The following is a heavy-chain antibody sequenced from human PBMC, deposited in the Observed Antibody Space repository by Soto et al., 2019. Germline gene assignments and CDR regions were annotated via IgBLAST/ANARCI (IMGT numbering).Heavy chain of an antibody. D-gene: IGHD1-26*01. CDR1: GFSLSTSGMC. CDR2: IDWGDDK. J-gene: IGHJ6*02. V-gene: IGHV2-70*01. Sequence: SGPTLVNRTQTLTLTCTFSGFSLSTSGMCVSWIRQPPGKALEWLALIDWGDDKYYSTSLKTRLTISKDTSKNQVVLTMTNMDPVDTATYYCARRPYSGSYYYHYGMDVWGQGT. CDR3: ARRPYSGSYYYHYGMDV.